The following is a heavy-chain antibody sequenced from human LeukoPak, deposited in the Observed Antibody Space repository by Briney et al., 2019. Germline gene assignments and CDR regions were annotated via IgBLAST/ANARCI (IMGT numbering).Heavy chain of an antibody. CDR1: GDTLSGYW. CDR3: AGGTYHGDY. D-gene: IGHD1-26*01. CDR2: ISYDGSNK. J-gene: IGHJ4*01. V-gene: IGHV3-30*03. Sequence: GGSLRLSCVVSGDTLSGYWMTWVRQAPGKGLEWVALISYDGSNKYYADSVKGRFTISRDNSKKTLYLQMNSLRPEDTAVYYCAGGTYHGDYWGHGTQVTVSS.